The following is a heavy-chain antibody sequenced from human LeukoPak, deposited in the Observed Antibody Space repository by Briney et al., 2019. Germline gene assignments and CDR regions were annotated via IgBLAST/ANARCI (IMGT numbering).Heavy chain of an antibody. CDR3: ARAGRGYSYGRELDY. V-gene: IGHV1-18*01. CDR2: ITDYNGNT. Sequence: ASVKVSCKASGYTFPNYGITWVRQAPGQGLEWMGWITDYNGNTNYAQKLQGRVTMTTDTSTSTAYVELRSLRSDDTAVYYCARAGRGYSYGRELDYWGQGTLVTVSS. J-gene: IGHJ4*02. CDR1: GYTFPNYG. D-gene: IGHD5-18*01.